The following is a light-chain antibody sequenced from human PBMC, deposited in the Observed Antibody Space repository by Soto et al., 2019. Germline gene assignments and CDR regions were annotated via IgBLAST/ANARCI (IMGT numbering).Light chain of an antibody. CDR3: QQSYITPLT. V-gene: IGKV1-39*01. Sequence: DLQMTQSPSSLSASVGDRVTITCRASQSISSYVNWYQQKPGNAPKLLIYVASTLQSGVPSRFSGSGSGTDFTLTISSLQPEDFATYYCQQSYITPLTFGGGTKVDIK. CDR2: VAS. CDR1: QSISSY. J-gene: IGKJ4*01.